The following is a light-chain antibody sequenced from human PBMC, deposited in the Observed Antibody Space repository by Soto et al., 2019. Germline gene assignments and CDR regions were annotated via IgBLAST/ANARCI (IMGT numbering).Light chain of an antibody. V-gene: IGLV2-14*01. CDR3: SSYTSSSTIYV. Sequence: QSALTQPASMSGSPGQSISISCTGTSSDVGGYNYVSWYQQHPGKAPKVMIYEVSNRPSGVSNRFSGSKSGNTASLTISGLQAEDEADYYCSSYTSSSTIYVFGTGTQLTVL. J-gene: IGLJ1*01. CDR1: SSDVGGYNY. CDR2: EVS.